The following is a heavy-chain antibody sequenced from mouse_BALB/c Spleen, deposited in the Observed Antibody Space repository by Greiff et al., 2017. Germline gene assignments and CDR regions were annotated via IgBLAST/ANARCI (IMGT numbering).Heavy chain of an antibody. D-gene: IGHD2-3*01. V-gene: IGHV1-69*01. J-gene: IGHJ3*01. CDR2: IDTSDSYT. CDR1: GYTFTDYW. CDR3: ARSGWQGAY. Sequence: QVQLKQPGAELVMPGASVKMSCKASGYTFTDYWMHWVKQRPGQGLEWIGAIDTSDSYTSYNQKFKGKATLTVDESSSTAYMQLSSLTSEDSAVYYCARSGWQGAYWGQGTLVTVSA.